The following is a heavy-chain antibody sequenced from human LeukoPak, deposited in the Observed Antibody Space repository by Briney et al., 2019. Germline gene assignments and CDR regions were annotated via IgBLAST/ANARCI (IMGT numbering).Heavy chain of an antibody. D-gene: IGHD4-17*01. CDR1: GYTFTSYD. CDR2: MNPNSGNT. Sequence: ASVKVSCKASGYTFTSYDINWVRLATGQGLEWMGWMNPNSGNTDYAQKLQGRVTMTTDTSTSTAYMELRSLRSDDTAVYYCARFGDYGEFDYWGQGTLVTVSS. CDR3: ARFGDYGEFDY. V-gene: IGHV1-8*01. J-gene: IGHJ4*02.